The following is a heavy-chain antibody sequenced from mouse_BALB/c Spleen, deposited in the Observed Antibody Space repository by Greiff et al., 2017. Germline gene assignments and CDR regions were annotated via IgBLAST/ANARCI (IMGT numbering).Heavy chain of an antibody. J-gene: IGHJ4*01. D-gene: IGHD2-1*01. V-gene: IGHV14-3*02. Sequence: VQLKQSGAELVKPGASVKLSCTASGFNIKDTYMHWVKQRPEQGLEWIGRIDPANGNTKYDPKFQGKATITADTSSNTAYLQLSSLTSEDTAVYYCATPSYGNYGYAMDYWGQGTSVTVSS. CDR2: IDPANGNT. CDR3: ATPSYGNYGYAMDY. CDR1: GFNIKDTY.